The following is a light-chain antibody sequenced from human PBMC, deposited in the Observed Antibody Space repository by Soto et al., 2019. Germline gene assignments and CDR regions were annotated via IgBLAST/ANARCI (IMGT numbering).Light chain of an antibody. J-gene: IGLJ1*01. V-gene: IGLV2-14*01. CDR3: SSYTSSSTSYV. Sequence: QSALTQPPSVSGSPGQSITISCTGTSSDVGGYNYVSWFQQHPGKAPKLMIYEVNNRSSGVSDRFFGSKSGNTASLTISGLQAEDEANYFCSSYTSSSTSYVFGTGTKVTVL. CDR2: EVN. CDR1: SSDVGGYNY.